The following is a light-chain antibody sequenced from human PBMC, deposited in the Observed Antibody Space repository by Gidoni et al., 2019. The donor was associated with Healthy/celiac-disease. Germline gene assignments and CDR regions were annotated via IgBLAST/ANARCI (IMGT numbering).Light chain of an antibody. CDR3: SSYTSSSAVV. V-gene: IGLV2-14*01. J-gene: IGLJ2*01. CDR2: EVS. CDR1: SSDVGGYNY. Sequence: QSALTQPASVSGSTGQSITISCTGTSSDVGGYNYVSWYQQHPGKAPKLMIHEVSNRPSGVSNRFSGSKSGNTASLTISGLQAEDEADYYCSSYTSSSAVVFGGGTKLTVL.